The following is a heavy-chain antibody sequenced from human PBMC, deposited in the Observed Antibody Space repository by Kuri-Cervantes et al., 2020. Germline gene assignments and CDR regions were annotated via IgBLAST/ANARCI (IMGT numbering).Heavy chain of an antibody. J-gene: IGHJ4*02. D-gene: IGHD3-16*02. CDR2: MNPNSGNT. Sequence: ASVKVSCKASGYTFTSYDINWVRQATGQGLEWMGWMNPNSGNTGYAQKFQGRVTMTRNTSISTAYMELSSLRSEDTAVYYCARGLLKYVRGSYRYTGGFDYWGQGTLVTVSS. CDR1: GYTFTSYD. CDR3: ARGLLKYVRGSYRYTGGFDY. V-gene: IGHV1-8*02.